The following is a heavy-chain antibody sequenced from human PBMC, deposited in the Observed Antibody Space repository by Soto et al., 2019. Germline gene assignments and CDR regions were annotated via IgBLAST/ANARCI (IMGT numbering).Heavy chain of an antibody. V-gene: IGHV1-18*01. CDR3: ARDYRVPAAFDI. J-gene: IGHJ3*02. CDR1: GYTFTSYG. Sequence: GASVEVSCQASGYTFTSYGISWVRQAPGQGLERMGWISAYSGNTIYALELQGRVTMTADTSTGTAYVELRSRRSDDTAVYYWARDYRVPAAFDIWGQGTMVTVSS. CDR2: ISAYSGNT.